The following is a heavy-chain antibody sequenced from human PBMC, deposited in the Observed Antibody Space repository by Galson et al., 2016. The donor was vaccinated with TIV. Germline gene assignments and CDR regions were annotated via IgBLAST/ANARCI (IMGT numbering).Heavy chain of an antibody. CDR2: IDWDDDT. CDR1: GFSLSTSEMC. V-gene: IGHV2-70*17. J-gene: IGHJ4*02. CDR3: ARISGYYDSSGHYIPRSFDY. Sequence: PALVKPTQTLTLTCTFSGFSLSTSEMCVGWIRQPPGKALEWLARIDWDDDTFYSTSLKTRLTISKDTSKNQVVLTMTNMDPVDTATYYCARISGYYDSSGHYIPRSFDYWGQGTPVTVSS. D-gene: IGHD3-22*01.